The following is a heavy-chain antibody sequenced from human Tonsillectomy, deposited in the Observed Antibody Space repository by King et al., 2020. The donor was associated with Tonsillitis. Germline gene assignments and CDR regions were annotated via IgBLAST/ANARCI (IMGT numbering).Heavy chain of an antibody. CDR1: GYTFTSYG. CDR3: ARDTYSGSYKVDY. CDR2: ISVYSGNT. Sequence: QLVQSGAEVKKPGASVKVSCKASGYTFTSYGISWVRQAPGQGLEWMGWISVYSGNTNYTQKLQGRVTMTTDTSTSTAYIELRSLRSDDTAVYYCARDTYSGSYKVDYWGQGTLVTVSS. J-gene: IGHJ4*02. D-gene: IGHD1-26*01. V-gene: IGHV1-18*04.